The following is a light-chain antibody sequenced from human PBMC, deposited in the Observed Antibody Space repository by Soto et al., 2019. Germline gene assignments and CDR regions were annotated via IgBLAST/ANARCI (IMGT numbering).Light chain of an antibody. CDR1: QSVLYSSNNKNY. Sequence: DIVMTQSPDSLAVSLGERATINCKSSQSVLYSSNNKNYLAWYQQKPGQPPKLLIYWASTRESGVPDRFSGSGSGTDFTLTTSSLQAEDVAVYYCQQYFNTPQTFGQGTKLEIK. CDR3: QQYFNTPQT. J-gene: IGKJ2*01. CDR2: WAS. V-gene: IGKV4-1*01.